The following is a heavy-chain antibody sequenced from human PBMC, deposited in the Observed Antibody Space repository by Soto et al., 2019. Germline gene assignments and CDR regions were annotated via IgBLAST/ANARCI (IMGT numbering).Heavy chain of an antibody. J-gene: IGHJ4*02. CDR2: ISYSGST. CDR3: ARVLSGSSLFDY. Sequence: SETLSLTCTVSGGSIISDYWSWIRQPPGKGLEWIGYISYSGSTNYNPSLKSLVTISVDTSKNQFSLKLFSVTAADTAVYYCARVLSGSSLFDYWGQGTLVTVSS. V-gene: IGHV4-59*01. D-gene: IGHD1-26*01. CDR1: GGSIISDY.